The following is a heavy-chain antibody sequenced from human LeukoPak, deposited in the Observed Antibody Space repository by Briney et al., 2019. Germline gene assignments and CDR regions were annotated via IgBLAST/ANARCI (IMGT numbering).Heavy chain of an antibody. Sequence: GGSLRLSCAASGFTFSSYAMSWVCQAPGKGLEWVSAISGSGGSTYYADSVKGRSTISRDNSKNTLYLQMNSLRAEDTAVYYCAKPRRGFGEFMLDYWGQGTLVTVSS. CDR1: GFTFSSYA. J-gene: IGHJ4*02. V-gene: IGHV3-23*01. CDR3: AKPRRGFGEFMLDY. CDR2: ISGSGGST. D-gene: IGHD3-10*01.